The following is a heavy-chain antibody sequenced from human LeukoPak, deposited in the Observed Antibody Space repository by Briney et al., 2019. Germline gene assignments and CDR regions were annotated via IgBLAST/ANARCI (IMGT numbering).Heavy chain of an antibody. CDR3: ARSRIMITFGGPLGV. V-gene: IGHV1-18*01. J-gene: IGHJ3*01. CDR1: GYTFTSYG. CDR2: ISAYNGNT. Sequence: ASVKVSCKASGYTFTSYGISWVRQAPGQGLEWMGWISAYNGNTNYAQKLQGRATMTTDTSTSTAYMELRSLRSDDTAVYYCARSRIMITFGGPLGVWGQGTMVTVSS. D-gene: IGHD3-16*01.